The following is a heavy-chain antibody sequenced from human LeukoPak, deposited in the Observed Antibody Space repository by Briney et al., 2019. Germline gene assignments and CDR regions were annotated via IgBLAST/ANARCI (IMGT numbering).Heavy chain of an antibody. J-gene: IGHJ4*02. CDR2: IKQDGSKK. Sequence: GGSLGLSCVASGFPFSSYWMTCVRQAPGKGLEWVANIKQDGSKKSYVDSVKGRFTISRDNAKNSLYLQMNSLRAEDTAIYYCTRVGYIDEGIDYWGQGTLVTVSS. CDR3: TRVGYIDEGIDY. CDR1: GFPFSSYW. D-gene: IGHD5-24*01. V-gene: IGHV3-7*04.